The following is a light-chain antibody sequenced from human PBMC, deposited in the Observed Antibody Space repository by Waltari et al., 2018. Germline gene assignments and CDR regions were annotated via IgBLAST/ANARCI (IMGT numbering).Light chain of an antibody. J-gene: IGLJ1*01. CDR3: SSYTSSSTLVV. CDR1: SRDIGNYTY. V-gene: IGLV2-14*03. Sequence: QSALTQPASVSGSPGQSITIPCTGTSRDIGNYTYVSWYQQHPGKAPKLLIYDVSNRPSGVSNRFSGSKSGNTASLTISGLQAEDEAVYYCSSYTSSSTLVVFGTGTKVTVL. CDR2: DVS.